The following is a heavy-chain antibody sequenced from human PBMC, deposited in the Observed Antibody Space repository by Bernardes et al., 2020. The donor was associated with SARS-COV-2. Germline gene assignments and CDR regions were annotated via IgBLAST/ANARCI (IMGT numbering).Heavy chain of an antibody. J-gene: IGHJ1*01. Sequence: ASVKVSCKASGYSFTAYDINWVRQAPGQGLEWMGWLNPNSGHTGYPQKFQGRVTVTRNTPVNTAYLELNSLTSEDTAMYYCATSLNYGVLFQHWGQGTLVTVSS. V-gene: IGHV1-8*01. CDR1: GYSFTAYD. D-gene: IGHD4-17*01. CDR3: ATSLNYGVLFQH. CDR2: LNPNSGHT.